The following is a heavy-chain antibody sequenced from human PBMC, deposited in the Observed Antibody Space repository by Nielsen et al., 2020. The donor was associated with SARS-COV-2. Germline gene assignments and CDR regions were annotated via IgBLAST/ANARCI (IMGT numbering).Heavy chain of an antibody. CDR2: IWYDGSNK. CDR3: ASDAYIVVVPAAPHPSLGMDY. D-gene: IGHD2-2*01. CDR1: GFTFSSYG. V-gene: IGHV3-33*01. J-gene: IGHJ4*02. Sequence: GESLKISCAASGFTFSSYGMHWVRQAPGKGLEWVAVIWYDGSNKYYADSVKGRFTISRDNSKNTLYLQMNSLRAEDTAVYYCASDAYIVVVPAAPHPSLGMDYWGQGTLVTVSS.